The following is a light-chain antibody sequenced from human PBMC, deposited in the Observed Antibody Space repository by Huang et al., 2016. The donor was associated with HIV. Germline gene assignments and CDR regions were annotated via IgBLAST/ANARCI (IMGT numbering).Light chain of an antibody. CDR3: QQSRA. J-gene: IGKJ1*01. CDR1: QSVSSSY. Sequence: EIVLTQSPATLSLSPGERATLSCRASQSVSSSYLALYQQKPGQAPRLLIYGASNRATGIPDFTLTISRLEPEDSAVYYCQQSRAFGQGTKVEIK. V-gene: IGKV3-20*01. CDR2: GAS.